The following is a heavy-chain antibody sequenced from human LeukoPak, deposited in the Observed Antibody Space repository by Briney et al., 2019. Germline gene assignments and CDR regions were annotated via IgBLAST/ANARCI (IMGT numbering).Heavy chain of an antibody. J-gene: IGHJ6*02. CDR2: IIPILGIA. CDR3: ARDHGIWFGELPPLTYYYGMDV. CDR1: GGTFSSYA. D-gene: IGHD3-10*01. V-gene: IGHV1-69*04. Sequence: SVKVSCKASGGTFSSYAISWVRQAPGQGLEWMGRIIPILGIANYAQKFQGRVTITADKSTSTAYMELSSLRSEDTAVYYCARDHGIWFGELPPLTYYYGMDVWGQGTTVTVSS.